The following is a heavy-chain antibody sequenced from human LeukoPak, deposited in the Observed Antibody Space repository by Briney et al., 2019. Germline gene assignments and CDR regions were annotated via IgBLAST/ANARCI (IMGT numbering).Heavy chain of an antibody. V-gene: IGHV1-46*01. Sequence: GASVKASCKASGYTFTSYYMHWVRQAPGQGLEWMGIIQPSGGSTKYAQKFQGRVTMTRDTSTDTVYMEVSSLRSEDTAVYYCARGGTTVVRTFDNWGQGTLVIVSS. CDR2: IQPSGGST. D-gene: IGHD4-23*01. J-gene: IGHJ4*02. CDR3: ARGGTTVVRTFDN. CDR1: GYTFTSYY.